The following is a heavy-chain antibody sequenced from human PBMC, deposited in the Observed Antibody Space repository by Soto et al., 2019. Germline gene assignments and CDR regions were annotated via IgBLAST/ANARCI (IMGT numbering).Heavy chain of an antibody. J-gene: IGHJ5*02. CDR3: VRRHVSATGIDWFDP. CDR1: GYTFTSYG. D-gene: IGHD6-13*01. CDR2: INAANGDT. Sequence: ASVKVSCKASGYTFTSYGIHWLRQAPGQRLEWMGWINAANGDTKYSPKFQGRVTITGDTSASTAYMELSSLRSEDTAVYYCVRRHVSATGIDWFDPWGQGTLVTVSS. V-gene: IGHV1-3*01.